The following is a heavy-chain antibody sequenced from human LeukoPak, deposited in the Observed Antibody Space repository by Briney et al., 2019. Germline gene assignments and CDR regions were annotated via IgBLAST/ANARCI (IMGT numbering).Heavy chain of an antibody. CDR1: SGSISSGGYY. CDR2: IYYSGST. J-gene: IGHJ3*02. Sequence: SETLSLTCTVSSGSISSGGYYWSWIRQHPGKGLEWIGYIYYSGSTYYNPSLKSRVTISVDTSKNQFSLKLSSVTAADTAVYYCARDSRGYVAFDIWGQGTMVTVSS. CDR3: ARDSRGYVAFDI. V-gene: IGHV4-31*03. D-gene: IGHD3-22*01.